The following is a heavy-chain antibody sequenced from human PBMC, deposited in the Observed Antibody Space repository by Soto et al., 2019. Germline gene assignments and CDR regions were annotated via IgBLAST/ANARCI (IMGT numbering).Heavy chain of an antibody. CDR2: IYYSGGT. CDR3: ARRGIPSATMIPQRNYYYGMDV. V-gene: IGHV4-31*03. J-gene: IGHJ6*02. D-gene: IGHD3-22*01. Sequence: SETLSLTCTVSGGSISSGGYYWSWIRQHPGKGLEWIGYIYYSGGTYYNPSLKSRVTISVDTSKNQFSLKLSSVTAADTAVYYCARRGIPSATMIPQRNYYYGMDVWGQGTTVTVSS. CDR1: GGSISSGGYY.